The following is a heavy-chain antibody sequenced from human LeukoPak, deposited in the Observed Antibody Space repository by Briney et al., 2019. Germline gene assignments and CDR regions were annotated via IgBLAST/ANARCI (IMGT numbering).Heavy chain of an antibody. CDR1: GFTFSSYS. CDR2: ISSSSSYI. V-gene: IGHV3-21*01. J-gene: IGHJ6*03. D-gene: IGHD2-2*01. CDR3: AREGRGCSSTSCYDYYYYMDV. Sequence: PGGSLRLSSAASGFTFSSYSMNWVRQAPGKGLEWVSSISSSSSYIYYADSVKGRFTISRDNAKNSLYLQMNSLRAEDTAVYYCAREGRGCSSTSCYDYYYYMDVWGKGTTVTVSS.